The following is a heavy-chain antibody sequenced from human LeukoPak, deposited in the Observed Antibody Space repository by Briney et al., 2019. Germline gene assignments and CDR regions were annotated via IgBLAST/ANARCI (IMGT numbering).Heavy chain of an antibody. CDR1: GGSISSDNYS. J-gene: IGHJ5*02. V-gene: IGHV4-61*01. CDR3: ARVLLWFGEPRFDP. Sequence: SETLSLTCTVSGGSISSDNYSWSWIRQPPGKGLEWIGYIYYSGSTNYNPSLDSRVTISVDTSKNQFSLKLSSVTAADTAVYYCARVLLWFGEPRFDPWGQGTLVTVSS. D-gene: IGHD3-10*01. CDR2: IYYSGST.